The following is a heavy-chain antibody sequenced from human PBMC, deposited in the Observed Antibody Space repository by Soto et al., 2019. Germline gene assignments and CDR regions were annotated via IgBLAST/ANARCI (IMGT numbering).Heavy chain of an antibody. CDR1: GFSFSGSA. V-gene: IGHV3-73*01. CDR2: IRGKVNNYAT. J-gene: IGHJ4*02. D-gene: IGHD3-22*01. Sequence: ELQLVESGGGLVQPGGSLKLSCSASGFSFSGSAIHWVRQASGKGLEWVARIRGKVNNYATTYAVSVGGRFTISRDDSRNTAYLQMDSLKTEDTAVYYCTRHPPSYYDSNGYFDYWGQGTVVTVSS. CDR3: TRHPPSYYDSNGYFDY.